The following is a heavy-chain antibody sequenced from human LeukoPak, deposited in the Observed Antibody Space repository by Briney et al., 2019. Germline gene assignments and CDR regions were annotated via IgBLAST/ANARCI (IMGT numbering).Heavy chain of an antibody. V-gene: IGHV3-66*01. D-gene: IGHD2-15*01. CDR1: GFTVSSNY. CDR3: ARASGGYCSGGSCSFDY. J-gene: IGHJ4*02. Sequence: PGGSLRLSCAASGFTVSSNYMSWVRQAPGKGLEWVSVVYVGGSTYYADSVKGRFTISRDNAKNSLYLQMNSLRDEDTAVYYCARASGGYCSGGSCSFDYWGQGTLVTVSS. CDR2: VYVGGST.